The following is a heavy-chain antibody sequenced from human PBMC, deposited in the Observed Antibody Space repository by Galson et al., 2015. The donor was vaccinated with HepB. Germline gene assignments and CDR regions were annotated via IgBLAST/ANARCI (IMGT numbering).Heavy chain of an antibody. D-gene: IGHD1-26*01. CDR1: GGTFSSYA. CDR2: IIPIFGTA. Sequence: SVKVSCKASGGTFSSYAISWVRQAPGQGLEWMGGIIPIFGTANYAQKFQGRVTITADKSTSTAYMELSSLRSEDTAVYYCARDQGRSGSLLIDYWGQGTLVTVSS. V-gene: IGHV1-69*06. J-gene: IGHJ4*02. CDR3: ARDQGRSGSLLIDY.